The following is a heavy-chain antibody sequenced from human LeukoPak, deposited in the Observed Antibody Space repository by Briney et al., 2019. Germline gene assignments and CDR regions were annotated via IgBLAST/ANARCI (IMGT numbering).Heavy chain of an antibody. CDR3: ARGPGLIAVRPPYFDY. CDR2: INPNSGGT. Sequence: ASVKVSCKASGYTFTGYYMHWVRQAPGQGLEWMGWINPNSGGTNYAQKFQGRVTMTRDTSISTAYMELSRLRSDDTAVYYCARGPGLIAVRPPYFDYWGQGTLVTVSS. J-gene: IGHJ4*02. D-gene: IGHD6-6*01. CDR1: GYTFTGYY. V-gene: IGHV1-2*02.